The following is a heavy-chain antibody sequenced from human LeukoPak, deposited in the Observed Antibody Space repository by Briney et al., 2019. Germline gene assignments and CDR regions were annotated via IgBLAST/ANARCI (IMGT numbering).Heavy chain of an antibody. Sequence: SETLSLTCTVSGGSISSYYWSWIRQPPGKGLEWIGYIYYSGSTNYNPSLKSRVTISVDTSKNQFSLKLSSVTAADTAVYYCARGEYSSGWYATDYWGQGTLVTVSS. J-gene: IGHJ4*02. V-gene: IGHV4-59*08. D-gene: IGHD6-19*01. CDR2: IYYSGST. CDR1: GGSISSYY. CDR3: ARGEYSSGWYATDY.